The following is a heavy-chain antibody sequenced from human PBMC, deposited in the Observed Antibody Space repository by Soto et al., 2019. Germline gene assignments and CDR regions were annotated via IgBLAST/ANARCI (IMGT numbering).Heavy chain of an antibody. CDR3: ARVLYGDYDAFDI. CDR1: GGTFSSYA. J-gene: IGHJ3*02. Sequence: SVKVSCKASGGTFSSYAISWVRQAPGQGLEWMGGIIPIFGTANYAQKFQGRVTITANASTSTAYMELSSLRSEDTAVYYCARVLYGDYDAFDIWGQGTMVTVSS. V-gene: IGHV1-69*13. D-gene: IGHD4-17*01. CDR2: IIPIFGTA.